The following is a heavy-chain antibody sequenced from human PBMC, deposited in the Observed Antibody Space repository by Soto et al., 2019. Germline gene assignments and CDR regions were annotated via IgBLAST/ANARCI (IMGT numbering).Heavy chain of an antibody. V-gene: IGHV3-30*03. D-gene: IGHD6-19*01. J-gene: IGHJ4*02. CDR2: ISYDGSNK. Sequence: GGSLRLSCAASGFTFSSYGMHWVRQAPGKGLEWVAVISYDGSNKYYADSVKGRFTISRDNSKNTLYLQMNSLRAEDTAVYYCAIYSSGWYPLDYWGPGTLVTVSS. CDR3: AIYSSGWYPLDY. CDR1: GFTFSSYG.